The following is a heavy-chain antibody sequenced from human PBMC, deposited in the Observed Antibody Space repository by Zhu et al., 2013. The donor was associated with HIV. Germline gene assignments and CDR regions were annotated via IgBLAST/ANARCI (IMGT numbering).Heavy chain of an antibody. CDR1: GYTFTSDG. CDR3: ARSLGLTFGVVV. V-gene: IGHV1-18*01. CDR2: ISGYNGNT. J-gene: IGHJ4*02. Sequence: QVQLVQSGGEVKEPGASVKVSCKASGYTFTSDGITWVRRAPGQGLEWMGWISGYNGNTNYAQKFRGRVTMTTQTSTSTVYMELRSLRSDDTAVYYCARSLGLTFGVVVWGQGTLVTVSS. D-gene: IGHD3-3*01.